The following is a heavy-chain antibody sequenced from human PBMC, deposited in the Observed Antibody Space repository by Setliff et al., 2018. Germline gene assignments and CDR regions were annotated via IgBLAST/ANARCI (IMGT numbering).Heavy chain of an antibody. CDR2: INHYGST. D-gene: IGHD3-10*01. Sequence: SETLSLTCAVFDGSFSDYYWSWFRQPPGKGLEWIGEINHYGSTKYRSSLRSRVTISVDTSKNQFSLKLNSVTAADTAVYYCARRWNFGPYGSGIHDGFDMWGQGTMVTVSS. J-gene: IGHJ3*02. V-gene: IGHV4-34*01. CDR3: ARRWNFGPYGSGIHDGFDM. CDR1: DGSFSDYY.